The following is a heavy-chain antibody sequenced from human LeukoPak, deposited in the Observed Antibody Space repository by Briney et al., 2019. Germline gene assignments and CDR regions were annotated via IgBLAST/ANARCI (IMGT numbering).Heavy chain of an antibody. CDR3: ARGKIVATIFDY. CDR2: IWYDGSNK. J-gene: IGHJ4*02. Sequence: GGSLRLSCAASGFTFSSYGMHWVRQAPGKGLEWVAVIWYDGSNKYYADSVKGRFTISRDNSKNTLYLQMNSLRAEDTAVYYCARGKIVATIFDYWGQGTLVIVSS. V-gene: IGHV3-33*01. D-gene: IGHD5-12*01. CDR1: GFTFSSYG.